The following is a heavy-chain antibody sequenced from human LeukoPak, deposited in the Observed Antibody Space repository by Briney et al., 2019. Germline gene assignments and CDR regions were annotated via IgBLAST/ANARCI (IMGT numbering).Heavy chain of an antibody. D-gene: IGHD1-26*01. CDR2: ISSSGSTI. J-gene: IGHJ6*03. V-gene: IGHV3-11*04. Sequence: GGSLRLSCAASGFTFSDYYMSWIRQAPGKWLEWDSYISSSGSTIYYADSVKGRFTISRDNAKNSLYLQMNSLRAEDTAVYYCASWDAERGYYYYMDVWGKGTTVTVSS. CDR3: ASWDAERGYYYYMDV. CDR1: GFTFSDYY.